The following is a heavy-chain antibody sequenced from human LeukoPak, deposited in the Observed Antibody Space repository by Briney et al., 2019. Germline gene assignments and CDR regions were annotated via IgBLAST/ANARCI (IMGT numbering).Heavy chain of an antibody. CDR1: GFTFSSYA. V-gene: IGHV3-23*01. CDR3: AKDLGDINWNWDY. D-gene: IGHD1-7*01. J-gene: IGHJ4*02. CDR2: ISGSGGST. Sequence: GGSLRLSCAASGFTFSSYAMSWVRQAPGEGLEWVSAISGSGGSTYYADSVKGRFTISRDNSKNTLYLQMNSLRAEDTAVYYCAKDLGDINWNWDYWGQGTLVTVSS.